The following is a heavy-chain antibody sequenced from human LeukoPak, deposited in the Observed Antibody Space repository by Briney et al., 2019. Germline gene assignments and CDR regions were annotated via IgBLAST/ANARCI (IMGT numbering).Heavy chain of an antibody. CDR1: GFTFSDYY. Sequence: GGSLRLSCAVSGFTFSDYYMSWIRQAPGKGLEWVSYISSSGSTIYYADSVKGRFTISRDNAKNSLYLQMNSLRAEDTAVYYCARYLLIAWERRTPLDYWGQGTLVTVSS. CDR2: ISSSGSTI. D-gene: IGHD1-26*01. V-gene: IGHV3-11*01. J-gene: IGHJ4*02. CDR3: ARYLLIAWERRTPLDY.